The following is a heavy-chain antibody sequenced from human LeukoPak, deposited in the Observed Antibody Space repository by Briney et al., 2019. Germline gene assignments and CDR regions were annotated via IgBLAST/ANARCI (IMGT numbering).Heavy chain of an antibody. J-gene: IGHJ4*02. Sequence: GGSPRLSCAASGFTVSSNYMSWVRQAPGEGLEWVSVIYSGGSTYYADSVKGRFTISRDNSKNTLYLQMNSLRAEDTAVYYCAREIIRLPGYFDYWGQGTLVTVSS. CDR2: IYSGGST. D-gene: IGHD2-15*01. CDR3: AREIIRLPGYFDY. V-gene: IGHV3-53*01. CDR1: GFTVSSNY.